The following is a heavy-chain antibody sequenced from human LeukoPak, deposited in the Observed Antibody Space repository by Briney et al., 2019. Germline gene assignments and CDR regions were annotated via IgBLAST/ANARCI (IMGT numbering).Heavy chain of an antibody. Sequence: PSETLSLTCTVSGGSISSSSYYWGWIRQPPGKGLEWIGSIYYSGSTYYNPSLKSRVTISVDTSKNQFSLKLSSVTAADTAAYYCARAYYDFWSGYSRIDYWGQGTLVTVSS. D-gene: IGHD3-3*01. CDR3: ARAYYDFWSGYSRIDY. V-gene: IGHV4-39*01. J-gene: IGHJ4*02. CDR2: IYYSGST. CDR1: GGSISSSSYY.